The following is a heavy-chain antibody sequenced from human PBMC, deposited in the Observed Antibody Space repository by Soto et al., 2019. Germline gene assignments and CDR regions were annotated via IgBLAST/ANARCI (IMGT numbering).Heavy chain of an antibody. V-gene: IGHV4-59*01. CDR1: GGSISSYY. J-gene: IGHJ6*02. Sequence: SETLSLTCTVSGGSISSYYWNWIRQPPGKGLEWIGYISYTGSTDYNPSLKSRVTISVDTSKNQFSLKLSSVTAADTAVYYCARGSSIAGLYYGMDVWGQGTTVTVSS. D-gene: IGHD6-6*01. CDR2: ISYTGST. CDR3: ARGSSIAGLYYGMDV.